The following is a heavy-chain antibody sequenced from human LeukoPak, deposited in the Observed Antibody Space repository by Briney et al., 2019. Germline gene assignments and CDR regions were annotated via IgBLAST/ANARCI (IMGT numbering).Heavy chain of an antibody. D-gene: IGHD5-12*01. J-gene: IGHJ4*02. CDR1: GFTSSNYW. Sequence: SGGSLRLSCAASGFTSSNYWMSWVRQAPGKGLEWVANIKQDGSEKYYVDSVKGRFTISRDNAKNSLYLQMNSLRAEDTAVYYCASVQHEWIMDYWGQGTLVTVSS. V-gene: IGHV3-7*01. CDR3: ASVQHEWIMDY. CDR2: IKQDGSEK.